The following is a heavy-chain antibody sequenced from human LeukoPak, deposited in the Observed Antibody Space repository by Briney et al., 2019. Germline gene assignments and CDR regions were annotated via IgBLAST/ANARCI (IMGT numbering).Heavy chain of an antibody. CDR2: INPNSGGT. CDR3: ARWGEADYVWGSYRLPLDY. V-gene: IGHV1-2*02. J-gene: IGHJ4*02. D-gene: IGHD3-16*02. Sequence: VASVKVSCKASGYTFTGYYMHWVRHAPGQGLEWMGWINPNSGGTNYAQTFQGRVTMTRDTSISTAYMELSRLRSDDTAVYYCARWGEADYVWGSYRLPLDYWGQGTLVTVSS. CDR1: GYTFTGYY.